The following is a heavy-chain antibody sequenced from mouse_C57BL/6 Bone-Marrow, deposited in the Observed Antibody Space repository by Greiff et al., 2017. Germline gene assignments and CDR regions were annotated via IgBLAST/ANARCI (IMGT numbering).Heavy chain of an antibody. D-gene: IGHD2-2*01. V-gene: IGHV1-81*01. J-gene: IGHJ1*03. CDR2: IYPRSGNT. CDR3: ARWFLDV. CDR1: GYTFTSYG. Sequence: QVQLQQSGAELAKPGASVTLSCKASGYTFTSYGISWVKQRIGQGLEWIGEIYPRSGNTYYNEKFKGNATLTADTSSSTAYMELRSLTSGDSAVYFCARWFLDVWGTGTTVTVSA.